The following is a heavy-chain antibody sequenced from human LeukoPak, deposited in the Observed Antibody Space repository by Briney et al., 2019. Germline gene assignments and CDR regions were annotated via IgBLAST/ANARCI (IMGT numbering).Heavy chain of an antibody. CDR1: GFTFSNFG. J-gene: IGHJ2*01. CDR3: ASMVRGVIGFDL. Sequence: PGGSLRLSCVASGFTFSNFGVHWVPQAPGKGLEWVAFIRDYGSSQYYADSVRGRFTISRDNAKNSLYLQMNSLRAEDTAVYYCASMVRGVIGFDLWGRGTLVTVSS. CDR2: IRDYGSSQ. D-gene: IGHD3-10*01. V-gene: IGHV3-30*02.